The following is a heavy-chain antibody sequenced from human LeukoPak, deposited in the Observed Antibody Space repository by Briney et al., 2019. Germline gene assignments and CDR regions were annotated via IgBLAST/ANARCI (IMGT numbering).Heavy chain of an antibody. CDR2: IKQDGSEK. CDR3: ARDIPFYYGSGSFDY. Sequence: GASLRLSCAASGFTFNNYWMSWVRQAPGKGLEWVANIKQDGSEKYYVDSVKGRFTISRDNAKNSLYLQMNGLRAEDTAMYYCARDIPFYYGSGSFDYWGQGTLVTVSS. CDR1: GFTFNNYW. J-gene: IGHJ4*02. V-gene: IGHV3-7*03. D-gene: IGHD3-10*01.